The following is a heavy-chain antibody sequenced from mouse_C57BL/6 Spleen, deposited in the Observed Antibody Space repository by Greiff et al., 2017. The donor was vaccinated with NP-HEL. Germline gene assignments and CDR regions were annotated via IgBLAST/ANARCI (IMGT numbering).Heavy chain of an antibody. CDR1: GYAFTNYL. Sequence: VQLQQSGAELVRPGTSVKVSCKASGYAFTNYLIEWVKQRPGQGLEWIGVINPGSGGTNDNEKFKGKATLTADKSSSTAYMQLSSLTSEDSAVYFCARERIYYYGRGAMDYWGQGTSVTVSS. D-gene: IGHD1-1*01. J-gene: IGHJ4*01. V-gene: IGHV1-54*01. CDR2: INPGSGGT. CDR3: ARERIYYYGRGAMDY.